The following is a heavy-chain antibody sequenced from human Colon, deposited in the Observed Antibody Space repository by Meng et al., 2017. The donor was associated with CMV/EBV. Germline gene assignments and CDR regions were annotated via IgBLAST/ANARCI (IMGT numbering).Heavy chain of an antibody. V-gene: IGHV1-2*02. CDR1: GYTFTGYY. CDR3: ARDRLLYNWFDP. CDR2: INPNSGGT. J-gene: IGHJ5*02. D-gene: IGHD4-11*01. Sequence: CPASGYTFTGYYMPWVRQAPGQGLEWMGWINPNSGGTNYAQKFQGRVTMTRDTSISTAYMELSRLRSDDTAVYYCARDRLLYNWFDPWGQGTLVTVSS.